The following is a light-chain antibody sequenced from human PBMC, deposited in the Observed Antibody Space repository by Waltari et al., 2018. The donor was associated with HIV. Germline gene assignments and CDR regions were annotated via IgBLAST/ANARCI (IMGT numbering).Light chain of an antibody. CDR3: GTWDTSLNAGV. V-gene: IGLV1-51*01. Sequence: QSVLTQPPAVSAAPGQKVTISCSGTTSNIGNNFVCWYQKLPGTAPKLRIFDNHKRPSGVSDRFSASKSATSATLDITGLHTGDEAEYYCGTWDTSLNAGVFGGGTKVSVL. CDR2: DNH. CDR1: TSNIGNNF. J-gene: IGLJ2*01.